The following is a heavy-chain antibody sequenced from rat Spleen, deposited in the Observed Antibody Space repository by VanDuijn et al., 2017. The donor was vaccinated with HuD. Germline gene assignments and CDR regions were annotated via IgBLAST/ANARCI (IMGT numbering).Heavy chain of an antibody. CDR1: GFTFNNYW. CDR2: ITNTDGDST. CDR3: IRHWEGVMDA. Sequence: EVQLMESGGGLMQPGRSMKLSCAASGFTFNNYWMTWIRQAPGKGLEWVASITNTDGDSTFYPDSVKGRFTISRDNAKSTLYLQMDSLRSEDTATYYCIRHWEGVMDAWGQGASVTVSS. J-gene: IGHJ4*01. V-gene: IGHV5-31*01. D-gene: IGHD5-1*01.